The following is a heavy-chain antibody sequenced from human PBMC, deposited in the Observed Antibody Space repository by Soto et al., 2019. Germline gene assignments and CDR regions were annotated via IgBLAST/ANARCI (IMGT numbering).Heavy chain of an antibody. CDR2: ISGSGGST. D-gene: IGHD3-22*01. J-gene: IGHJ6*02. CDR1: GFTFSSYA. CDR3: AKAADYYDRSGYHV. V-gene: IGHV3-23*01. Sequence: GGSLRLSCAASGFTFSSYAISWVRQAPGKGLEWVSAISGSGGSTYYADSVKGRFTISRDNSKNTLYLQMNSLRAEDTAVYYCAKAADYYDRSGYHVWGQGTTVTVSS.